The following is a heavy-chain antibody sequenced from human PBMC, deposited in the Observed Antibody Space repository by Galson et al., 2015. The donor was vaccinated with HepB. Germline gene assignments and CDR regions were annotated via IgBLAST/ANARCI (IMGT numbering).Heavy chain of an antibody. J-gene: IGHJ5*02. V-gene: IGHV1-18*01. D-gene: IGHD2-15*01. CDR3: ARGALVVAVGATQNNWFGP. CDR2: ISPYDRCT. CDR1: GYSFSSYS. Sequence: SVKVSCKASGYSFSSYSITWVRQAPGQGLEWMGWISPYDRCTHYAQRLRGRVTMTTDTSTSTAFMELRSLRSDDTAVYYCARGALVVAVGATQNNWFGPWGQGTLVTVSS.